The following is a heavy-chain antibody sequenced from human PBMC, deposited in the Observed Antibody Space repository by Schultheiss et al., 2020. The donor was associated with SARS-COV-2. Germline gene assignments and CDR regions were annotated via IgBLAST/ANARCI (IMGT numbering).Heavy chain of an antibody. D-gene: IGHD2-2*01. J-gene: IGHJ6*03. Sequence: GGSLRISCAASGFTFSSYAMHWVRQAPGKGLEWVAVISYDGSNKYYADSVKGRFTISRDNSKNTLYLQMNSLRAEDTAVYYCARDALYCSSTSCPFFYYYMDVWGKGSTITVAS. CDR2: ISYDGSNK. CDR1: GFTFSSYA. V-gene: IGHV3-30*04. CDR3: ARDALYCSSTSCPFFYYYMDV.